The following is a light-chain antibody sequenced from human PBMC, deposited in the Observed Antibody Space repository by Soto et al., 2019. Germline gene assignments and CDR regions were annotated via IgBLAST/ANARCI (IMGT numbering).Light chain of an antibody. Sequence: QSALTQPPSASGSRGQSVTISCTGTSSDVGGYNFVSWYQQHPGKAPKLIIYEVTQRPSGVPDRFSGSKSGNTASLTVSGLQSDDEAEYYCRSYTSSSTGVFGTGTKVTVL. CDR1: SSDVGGYNF. V-gene: IGLV2-8*01. CDR2: EVT. CDR3: RSYTSSSTGV. J-gene: IGLJ1*01.